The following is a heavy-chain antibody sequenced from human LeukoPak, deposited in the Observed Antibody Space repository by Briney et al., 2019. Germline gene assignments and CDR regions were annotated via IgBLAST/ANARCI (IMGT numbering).Heavy chain of an antibody. Sequence: GASVKASCKASGGSFSSYVISWVRQAPGQGLEWMGGIIPMFGTANYAQKFQGRVTVTADESTSTAYMELSSLRSKDTAVYYCAREPLDSGGNAFDYWGQGTLVTVSS. CDR1: GGSFSSYV. J-gene: IGHJ4*02. V-gene: IGHV1-69*13. CDR2: IIPMFGTA. D-gene: IGHD4-23*01. CDR3: AREPLDSGGNAFDY.